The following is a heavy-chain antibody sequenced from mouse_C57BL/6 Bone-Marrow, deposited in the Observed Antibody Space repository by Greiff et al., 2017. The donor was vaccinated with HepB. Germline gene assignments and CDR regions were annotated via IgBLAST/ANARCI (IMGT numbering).Heavy chain of an antibody. CDR3: ARPHYYGSSRWYFDV. J-gene: IGHJ1*03. CDR2: ISSGGSYT. D-gene: IGHD1-1*01. CDR1: GFTFSSYG. V-gene: IGHV5-6*01. Sequence: EVKLVESGGDLVKPGGSLKLSCAASGFTFSSYGMSWVRQTPDKRLEWVATISSGGSYTYYPGSVKGRFTISRDNAKNTLYLQMSSLKSEDTAMYYCARPHYYGSSRWYFDVWGTGTTVTVSS.